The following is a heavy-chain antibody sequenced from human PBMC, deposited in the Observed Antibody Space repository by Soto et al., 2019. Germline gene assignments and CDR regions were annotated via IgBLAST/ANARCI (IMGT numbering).Heavy chain of an antibody. V-gene: IGHV3-48*03. J-gene: IGHJ4*02. Sequence: PGGSLRLSCAASGFTSSSSEMSWVRQAPGKGLEWISHISSRGSTTYYADSVKGRFTISRDNANHSLYLQMNSLRVADTAVYYCARWEVVTGLDYWGQGTLVTVSS. D-gene: IGHD3-22*01. CDR2: ISSRGSTT. CDR3: ARWEVVTGLDY. CDR1: GFTSSSSE.